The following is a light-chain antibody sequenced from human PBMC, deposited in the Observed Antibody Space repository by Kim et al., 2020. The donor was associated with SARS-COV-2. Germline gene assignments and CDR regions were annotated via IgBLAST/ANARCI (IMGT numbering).Light chain of an antibody. CDR2: DAT. J-gene: IGKJ4*01. Sequence: SLSPGERATRSCRTSQSVSSYLAWYQQKPAQAPRLLVYDATNRATGVPARFSGSGSETDFTLTISSLEPEDFAVYYCQQRTNWPLTFGGGTKLEI. CDR3: QQRTNWPLT. V-gene: IGKV3-11*01. CDR1: QSVSSY.